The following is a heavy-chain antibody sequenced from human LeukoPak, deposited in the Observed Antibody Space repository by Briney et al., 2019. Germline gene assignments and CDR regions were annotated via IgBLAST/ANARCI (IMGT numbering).Heavy chain of an antibody. J-gene: IGHJ4*02. Sequence: GGSLRLSCAASGFNFGTHWMTWVRQAPGKGLECVAIIKKDGSEKYHVDSVKGRFTISRDNAKNSLYLQMNSLRAEDTAVYYCGTGWAVDFRGQGTLVTVSS. CDR2: IKKDGSEK. CDR1: GFNFGTHW. V-gene: IGHV3-7*01. D-gene: IGHD5-24*01. CDR3: GTGWAVDF.